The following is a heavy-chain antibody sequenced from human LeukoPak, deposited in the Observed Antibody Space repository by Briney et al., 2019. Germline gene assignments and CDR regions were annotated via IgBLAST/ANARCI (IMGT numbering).Heavy chain of an antibody. CDR1: GYTFTSYD. CDR2: MNPNSGNT. Sequence: ASVKVSCKASGYTFTSYDINWVRQATGQGLEWTGWMNPNSGNTGYAQKFQGRVTMTRNTSISTAYMELSSLRSEDTAVYYCAREGPARDSSGYSYWGQGTLVTVSS. CDR3: AREGPARDSSGYSY. J-gene: IGHJ4*02. V-gene: IGHV1-8*01. D-gene: IGHD3-22*01.